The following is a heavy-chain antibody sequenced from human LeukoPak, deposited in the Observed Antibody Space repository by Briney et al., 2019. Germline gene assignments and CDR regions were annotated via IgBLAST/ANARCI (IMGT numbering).Heavy chain of an antibody. J-gene: IGHJ3*02. Sequence: GGTLRLSCAASGFTFSSYGMSWVRQAPGKGLEWVSAISGSGGSTYYADSVKGRFTISRDNAKNSLYLQRNSLRAEDTTFYYCARYDYNSRGGAFEIWGQGTLVTVSS. V-gene: IGHV3-23*01. CDR3: ARYDYNSRGGAFEI. CDR2: ISGSGGST. D-gene: IGHD4-11*01. CDR1: GFTFSSYG.